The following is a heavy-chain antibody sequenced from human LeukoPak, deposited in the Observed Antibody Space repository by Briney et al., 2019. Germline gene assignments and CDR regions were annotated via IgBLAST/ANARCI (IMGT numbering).Heavy chain of an antibody. V-gene: IGHV5-51*01. Sequence: GESLKISCKGSGYSFTFYWIGWVRQMPGKGLEWMGIIYPGDSDTRYSPSFQGQVTISADKSISTAYLQWSSLKASDTAMYYCARTSLWDIVVVPAAKLDAFDIWGQGTMVTVSS. CDR2: IYPGDSDT. CDR3: ARTSLWDIVVVPAAKLDAFDI. D-gene: IGHD2-2*01. CDR1: GYSFTFYW. J-gene: IGHJ3*02.